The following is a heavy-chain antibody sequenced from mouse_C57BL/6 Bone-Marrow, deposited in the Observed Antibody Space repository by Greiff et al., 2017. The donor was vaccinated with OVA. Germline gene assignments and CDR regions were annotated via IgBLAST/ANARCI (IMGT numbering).Heavy chain of an antibody. CDR3: TTYDGYYSWFAY. CDR2: IDPENGDT. CDR1: GFNIKDDY. J-gene: IGHJ3*01. V-gene: IGHV14-4*01. D-gene: IGHD2-3*01. Sequence: EVQLQQSGAELVRPGASVKLSCTASGFNIKDDYMHWVKQRPEQGLEWIGWIDPENGDTEYASKFQGKATITADTSSNPAYLQLSSLTSEDTAVYYCTTYDGYYSWFAYWGQGTLGTVSA.